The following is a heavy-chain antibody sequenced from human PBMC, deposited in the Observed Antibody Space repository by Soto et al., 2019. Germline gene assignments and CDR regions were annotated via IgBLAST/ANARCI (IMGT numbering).Heavy chain of an antibody. CDR1: GYTFTGYY. CDR3: ARGIYDYIWGSYRQEWFDP. CDR2: ISANNGNT. V-gene: IGHV1-18*04. Sequence: ASVKVSCKASGYTFTGYYMHWVRQAPGQGLEWMGWISANNGNTNYAQKLQGRVTMTTDTSTSTAYMELRSLRSDDTAVYYCARGIYDYIWGSYRQEWFDPWGQGTLVTVSS. D-gene: IGHD3-16*02. J-gene: IGHJ5*02.